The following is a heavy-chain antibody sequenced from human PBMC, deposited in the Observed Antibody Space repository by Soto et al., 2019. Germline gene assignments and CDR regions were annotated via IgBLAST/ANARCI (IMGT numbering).Heavy chain of an antibody. CDR2: FYLADGT. V-gene: IGHV3-53*01. D-gene: IGHD2-15*01. Sequence: DVQVVESGGGLIQPGGSLRLSCAGSGFIVNGKKYITWVRQAPGKGLDWVSGFYLADGTYYADSVKGRFTVSIDSSKNTVYLQMNNLSPEDTAVYYCATWLLREHAFDIWGIGTMVTVSS. CDR1: GFIVNGKKY. CDR3: ATWLLREHAFDI. J-gene: IGHJ3*02.